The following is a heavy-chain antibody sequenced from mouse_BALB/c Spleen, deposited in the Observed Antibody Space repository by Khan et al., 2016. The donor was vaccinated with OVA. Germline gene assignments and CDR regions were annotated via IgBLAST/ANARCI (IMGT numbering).Heavy chain of an antibody. CDR2: IDPFNGGN. V-gene: IGHV1-34*01. J-gene: IGHJ3*01. CDR3: ARGTFDY. D-gene: IGHD3-3*01. Sequence: VQLQQSGPELMKPGASVKISCKASGYSFTTYYMHWVKQSHGKSLEWIGSIDPFNGGNDYNQKFKGKATLTVANSSSPAYMHLSSLTSEDSAGYYCARGTFDYWGQGTLVTVSA. CDR1: GYSFTTYY.